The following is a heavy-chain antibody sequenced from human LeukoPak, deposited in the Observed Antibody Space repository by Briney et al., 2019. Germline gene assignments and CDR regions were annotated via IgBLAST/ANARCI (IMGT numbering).Heavy chain of an antibody. J-gene: IGHJ4*02. CDR3: AKDRREYTSSPYYFDY. CDR2: IRHDGSNK. CDR1: GFTFGNCA. D-gene: IGHD6-13*01. Sequence: GGSLRLSCVASGFTFGNCALHWVRQAPGKGLEGVAFIRHDGSNKYYADSVRGRFTISRDNSKNTLYLQMNSLRAEDTAVYHCAKDRREYTSSPYYFDYWGQGVLVTVSS. V-gene: IGHV3-30*02.